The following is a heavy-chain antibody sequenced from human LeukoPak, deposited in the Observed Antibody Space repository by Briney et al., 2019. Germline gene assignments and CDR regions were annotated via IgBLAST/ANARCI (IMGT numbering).Heavy chain of an antibody. J-gene: IGHJ6*02. V-gene: IGHV4-4*07. Sequence: SETLSLTCTVSGGSVTFYYWSWIRQPAGKGLEWIGRIYSTGTTNYNPSLQSRVTMSVDTSRSQISLKLSSVTAADTAVYYCARDEISGTYYGDYNYYPMDVWGQGTTVTVSS. CDR1: GGSVTFYY. CDR2: IYSTGTT. D-gene: IGHD1-26*01. CDR3: ARDEISGTYYGDYNYYPMDV.